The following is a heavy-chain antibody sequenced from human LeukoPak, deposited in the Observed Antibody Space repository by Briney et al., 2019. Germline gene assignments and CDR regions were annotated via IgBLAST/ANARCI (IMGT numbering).Heavy chain of an antibody. D-gene: IGHD2-8*01. CDR2: IIPIFGTA. CDR3: ARDLFLLYEWQSDWFDP. J-gene: IGHJ5*02. Sequence: GASVKVSCKASGGTFSSYAISWVRQAPGQGLEWMGGIIPIFGTANYAQKFQGRVTMTTDTSTSTAYMELRSLRSDDTAVYYCARDLFLLYEWQSDWFDPWGQGTLVTVSS. CDR1: GGTFSSYA. V-gene: IGHV1-69*05.